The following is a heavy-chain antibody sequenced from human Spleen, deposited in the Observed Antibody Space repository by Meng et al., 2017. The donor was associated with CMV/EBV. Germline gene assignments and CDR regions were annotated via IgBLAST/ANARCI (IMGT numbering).Heavy chain of an antibody. CDR3: ARDSYPYYYNSGTYRLNNWFDS. V-gene: IGHV1-46*01. CDR2: INPSGGST. CDR1: YY. Sequence: YYVHWVRQAPGQGLEWMGIINPSGGSTTFAQNFKGRVAMTRDTSTRTVYLELSSLRSEDTAVYYCARDSYPYYYNSGTYRLNNWFDSWGQGTLVTVSS. J-gene: IGHJ5*01. D-gene: IGHD3-10*01.